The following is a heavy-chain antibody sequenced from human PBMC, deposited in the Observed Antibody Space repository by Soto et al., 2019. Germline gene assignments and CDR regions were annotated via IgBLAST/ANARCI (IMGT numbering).Heavy chain of an antibody. V-gene: IGHV3-33*01. CDR2: IWYDGSNK. CDR3: AIGYSYGLGYYGMDV. CDR1: GFTFSSYC. J-gene: IGHJ6*02. Sequence: QVQLVESGGVVVQPVRSLILSCAASGFTFSSYCMHWFRKAPVKGLEWGAVIWYDGSNKYYADSVKGRFTISRDNSKNTLYLQMNSLRAEDTAVYYCAIGYSYGLGYYGMDVWGQGTTVTVSS. D-gene: IGHD5-18*01.